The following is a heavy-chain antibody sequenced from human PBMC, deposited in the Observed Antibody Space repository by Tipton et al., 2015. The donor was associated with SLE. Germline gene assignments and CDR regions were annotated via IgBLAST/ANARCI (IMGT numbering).Heavy chain of an antibody. Sequence: TLSLTCTVSGGSISSGGYYWSWIRQHPGKGLEWIGYIYHSGSTYYNPSLKSRVTISVDRSKNQFSLKLSSVTAADTAVYYCARRAYYDSSGYYDYWGQGTLVTVSS. D-gene: IGHD3-22*01. CDR3: ARRAYYDSSGYYDY. J-gene: IGHJ4*02. CDR1: GGSISSGGYY. V-gene: IGHV4-31*03. CDR2: IYHSGST.